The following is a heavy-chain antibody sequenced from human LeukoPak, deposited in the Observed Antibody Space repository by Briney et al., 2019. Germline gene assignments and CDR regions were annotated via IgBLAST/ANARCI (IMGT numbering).Heavy chain of an antibody. CDR1: GFTFRSYA. CDR2: ISGSGGST. J-gene: IGHJ4*02. CDR3: ARVKNDFWSGYYFDY. D-gene: IGHD3-3*01. V-gene: IGHV3-23*01. Sequence: GGSLRLSCAASGFTFRSYAMSWVRQGPGKGLEWVSGISGSGGSTNHADSVKGRFTISRDNSKNTLYLQMNSLRAEDTAVYYCARVKNDFWSGYYFDYWGQGTLVTVSS.